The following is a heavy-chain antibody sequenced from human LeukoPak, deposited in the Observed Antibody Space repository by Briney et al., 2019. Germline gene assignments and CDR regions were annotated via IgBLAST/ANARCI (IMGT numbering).Heavy chain of an antibody. D-gene: IGHD2-15*01. CDR2: IYYSGST. CDR1: GGSISSYY. CDR3: ASYCSGGSCYSDWFDP. J-gene: IGHJ5*02. Sequence: SETLSLTCTVSGGSISSYYWSWIRQPPGKGLEWIGYIYYSGSTNYNPSLKSRVTISVDTSKNQFSLKLSSVTAADTAVYYCASYCSGGSCYSDWFDPWGQGTLVTVSS. V-gene: IGHV4-59*08.